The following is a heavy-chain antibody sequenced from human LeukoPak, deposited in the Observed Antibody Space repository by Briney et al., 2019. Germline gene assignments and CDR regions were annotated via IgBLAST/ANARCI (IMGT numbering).Heavy chain of an antibody. D-gene: IGHD3-16*01. CDR2: IDHDGST. Sequence: SETLSLTCGVNGGFLRGYYWSWIRQPPGKGLEWIGEIDHDGSTNYNPSLKSRVTISVDTSKNQFSLKVTSVTAADTAVYYCARRTWGDYWGPGVLVTVSS. J-gene: IGHJ4*02. CDR3: ARRTWGDY. CDR1: GGFLRGYY. V-gene: IGHV4-34*01.